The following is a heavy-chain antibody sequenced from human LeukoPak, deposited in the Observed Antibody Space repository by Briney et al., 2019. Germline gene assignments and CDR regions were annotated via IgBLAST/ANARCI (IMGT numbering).Heavy chain of an antibody. Sequence: PGGSLRLSCTASGFTFGDYAMSWFRQAPGKGLEWVGFIRSKAYGGTTEYAASVKGRFTISRDDSKSIAYLQMNSLKTEDTAVYYCTRVAPPWDSKPGFDYWGQGTQVTVSS. J-gene: IGHJ4*02. V-gene: IGHV3-49*03. CDR1: GFTFGDYA. D-gene: IGHD6-13*01. CDR3: TRVAPPWDSKPGFDY. CDR2: IRSKAYGGTT.